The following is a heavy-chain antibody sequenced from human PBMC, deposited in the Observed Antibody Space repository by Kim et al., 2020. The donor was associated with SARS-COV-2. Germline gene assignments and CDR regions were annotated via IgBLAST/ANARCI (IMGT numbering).Heavy chain of an antibody. CDR2: ST. Sequence: STHYAESVKGRFTISRDKSKNTLYLQMNSLRAEDTAVYYCARAYGDYYFDYWGQGTLVTVSS. CDR3: ARAYGDYYFDY. D-gene: IGHD4-17*01. J-gene: IGHJ4*02. V-gene: IGHV3-53*01.